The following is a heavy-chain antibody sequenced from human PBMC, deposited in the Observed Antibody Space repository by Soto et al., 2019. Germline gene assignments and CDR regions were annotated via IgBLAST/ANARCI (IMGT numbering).Heavy chain of an antibody. V-gene: IGHV4-39*01. CDR3: ARLDSPLHYYGMDV. J-gene: IGHJ6*02. CDR2: IYYSGST. Sequence: PSETLSLTCSVSGGSISSSSYYWGWIRQPPGKGLEWIGSIYYSGSTYYNPSLKSRVTISVDTSKNQFSLKLSSVTAADTAVYYCARLDSPLHYYGMDVCGPGTTLTVSS. CDR1: GGSISSSSYY.